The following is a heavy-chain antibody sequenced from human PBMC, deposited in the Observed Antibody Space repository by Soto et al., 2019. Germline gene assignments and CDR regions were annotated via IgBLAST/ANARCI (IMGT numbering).Heavy chain of an antibody. CDR2: ISYDGSNK. Sequence: GGSLRLSCAASGFTFSSYGMHWVRQAPGKGLEWVAVISYDGSNKYYADSVKGRFTISRDNSKNTLYLQMNSLRVEDTAVYYCAKDHGWRLKAPHNWFDPWGQGTLVTVSS. V-gene: IGHV3-30*18. D-gene: IGHD2-21*01. J-gene: IGHJ5*02. CDR1: GFTFSSYG. CDR3: AKDHGWRLKAPHNWFDP.